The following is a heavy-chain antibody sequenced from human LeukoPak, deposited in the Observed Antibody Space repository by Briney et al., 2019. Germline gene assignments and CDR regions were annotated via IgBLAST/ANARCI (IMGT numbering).Heavy chain of an antibody. V-gene: IGHV4-4*07. CDR3: ARETEVPGGRSWDF. Sequence: PSETLSLTCTVSGVSISSHYWTWIRQPPEEGLEWIGRIHTSGTTNHNPSLKTRVTMSVDTSNNHFSLKLSSVTAADTAVYYCARETEVPGGRSWDFWGQGTLVTVSS. D-gene: IGHD6-19*01. CDR2: IHTSGTT. CDR1: GVSISSHY. J-gene: IGHJ4*02.